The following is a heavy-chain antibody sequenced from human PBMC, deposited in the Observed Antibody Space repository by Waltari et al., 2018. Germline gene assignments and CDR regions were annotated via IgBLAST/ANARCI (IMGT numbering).Heavy chain of an antibody. Sequence: QVQLQESGPGLVKPSETLSLTCTVSGGSISSYYWSWIRQPPGKGLEWIGYIYYSGSTNYNPSLKSRVTISVDTSKNQFSLKLSSVTAADTAVYYCARLKRSGVIDYWGQGTLVTVSS. V-gene: IGHV4-59*08. J-gene: IGHJ4*02. CDR3: ARLKRSGVIDY. D-gene: IGHD1-1*01. CDR1: GGSISSYY. CDR2: IYYSGST.